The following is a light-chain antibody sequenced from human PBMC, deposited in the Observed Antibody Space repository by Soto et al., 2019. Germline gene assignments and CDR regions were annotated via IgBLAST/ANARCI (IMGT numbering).Light chain of an antibody. V-gene: IGKV3-11*01. CDR1: QSVSSY. Sequence: ETVLTQSPDTLSLSPGERATLSCRASQSVSSYLAWYQQKPGQAPRLLIYDASNRATGIPARFSGSGSGTDFTLTISSLEPDDFAVYYCQHRSNWPPIAFGQGTRLEIK. CDR2: DAS. CDR3: QHRSNWPPIA. J-gene: IGKJ5*01.